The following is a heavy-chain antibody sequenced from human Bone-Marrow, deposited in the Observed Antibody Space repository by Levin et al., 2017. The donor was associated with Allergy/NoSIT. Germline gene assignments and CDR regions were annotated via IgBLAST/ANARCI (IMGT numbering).Heavy chain of an antibody. CDR2: IYYSGST. Sequence: SETLSLTCTVSGGSISSYSWSWIRQPPGKGLEWIGYIYYSGSTNYNPSLKSRVTITLDTTKNHFALKLSSVTAADTAVYYCARGGEKIQLWKYWGQGTLVTVSS. V-gene: IGHV4-59*08. CDR3: ARGGEKIQLWKY. J-gene: IGHJ4*02. D-gene: IGHD5-18*01. CDR1: GGSISSYS.